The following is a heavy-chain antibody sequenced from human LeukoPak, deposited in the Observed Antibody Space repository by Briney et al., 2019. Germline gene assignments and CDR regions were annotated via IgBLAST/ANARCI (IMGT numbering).Heavy chain of an antibody. CDR3: ARGTYSRYSTYYFDY. D-gene: IGHD4-11*01. CDR1: GDTFTSYG. J-gene: IGHJ4*02. CDR2: ISAYNGNT. V-gene: IGHV1-18*01. Sequence: GASVKVSCKASGDTFTSYGIRWVRQAPGEGLEWMGWISAYNGNTNYAQKLQGRVTMTTDTSTSTAYMELRSLRSDDTAVYYCARGTYSRYSTYYFDYWGQGTLVTVSS.